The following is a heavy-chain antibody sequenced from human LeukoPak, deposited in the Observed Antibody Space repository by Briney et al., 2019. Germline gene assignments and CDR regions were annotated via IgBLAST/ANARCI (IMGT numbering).Heavy chain of an antibody. J-gene: IGHJ4*02. CDR1: GGSISSYY. Sequence: PSETLSLTCTVSGGSISSYYWSWIRQSPGKGLEWIGYLYFSGSTKYNPSLKRRVTISVDTSKNQFSLKLSSVTAADTAVYYCARASYSYDINGWVPFDYWGQGTLVTVSS. V-gene: IGHV4-59*01. CDR3: ARASYSYDINGWVPFDY. CDR2: LYFSGST. D-gene: IGHD3-22*01.